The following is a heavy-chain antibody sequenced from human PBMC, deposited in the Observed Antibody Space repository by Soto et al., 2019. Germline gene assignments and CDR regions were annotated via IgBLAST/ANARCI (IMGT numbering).Heavy chain of an antibody. CDR1: GYSFTSYW. CDR3: ARHRSCDYDSSGYFPDFDY. V-gene: IGHV5-51*01. D-gene: IGHD3-22*01. Sequence: PGESLKISCQASGYSFTSYWIGWVRQMPGKGLEWMGIIYPGDSDTRYSPSFQGQVTISADKSISTAYLQWSSLKASDTAMYYCARHRSCDYDSSGYFPDFDYWGQGTLVTVSS. CDR2: IYPGDSDT. J-gene: IGHJ4*02.